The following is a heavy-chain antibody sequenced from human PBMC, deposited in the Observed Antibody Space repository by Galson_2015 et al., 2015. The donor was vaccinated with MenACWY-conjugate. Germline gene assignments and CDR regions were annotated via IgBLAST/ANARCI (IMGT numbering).Heavy chain of an antibody. CDR1: GYTFTSYG. J-gene: IGHJ4*02. Sequence: SVKVSCKASGYTFTSYGVSWLRQAPGQGLEWMGWISAYNGVTNYAQKLQGRVSMTTDTSTTSAYVELRSLTSDDTAVYYCARWGPSSYLLESWCQGTLVTVSS. CDR2: ISAYNGVT. CDR3: ARWGPSSYLLES. V-gene: IGHV1-18*01. D-gene: IGHD6-6*01.